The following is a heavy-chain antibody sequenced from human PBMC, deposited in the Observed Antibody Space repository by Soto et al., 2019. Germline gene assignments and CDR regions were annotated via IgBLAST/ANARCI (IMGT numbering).Heavy chain of an antibody. J-gene: IGHJ5*02. CDR3: AHIPNYYQYDWFDP. Sequence: QITLKESGPTLVKPTQTLTLTCTFSGFSLTTRGVGVGWIRQPPGKALECLALSYWDDDKRYSPSLQSRLSKTKDTSKNQVVLTMTNVDPVDTATYDCAHIPNYYQYDWFDPWGQGTLVSVSS. V-gene: IGHV2-5*02. CDR2: SYWDDDK. D-gene: IGHD3-16*01. CDR1: GFSLTTRGVG.